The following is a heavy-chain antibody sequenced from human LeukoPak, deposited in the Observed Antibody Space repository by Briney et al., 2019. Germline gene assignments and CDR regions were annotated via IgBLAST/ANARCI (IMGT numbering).Heavy chain of an antibody. V-gene: IGHV3-23*01. CDR2: ISGSGGST. D-gene: IGHD6-19*01. CDR1: GFTFSSYG. Sequence: GGTLRLSCAASGFTFSSYGMSWVRQAPGKGLEWVSAISGSGGSTYYADSVKGRFTISRDNPKNTLYLQMNSLRAEDTAVYYCAKGSYNTGWSYWGQGTLVTVSS. J-gene: IGHJ4*02. CDR3: AKGSYNTGWSY.